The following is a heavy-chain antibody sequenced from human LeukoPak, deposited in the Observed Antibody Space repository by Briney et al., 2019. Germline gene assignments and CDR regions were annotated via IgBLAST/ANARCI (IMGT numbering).Heavy chain of an antibody. V-gene: IGHV4-4*02. CDR1: GGSVNSNNW. D-gene: IGHD2-21*02. CDR2: IYHSGST. Sequence: SGTLSLTCAVSGGSVNSNNWWSWVRQSPEKGLEWIGEIYHSGSTNYNPSLKSRITISLDKSKNQFSLNLYSVTAGDTAVYYCARGPPYIVVVTAIGFFDYWGQGTLVTVSS. CDR3: ARGPPYIVVVTAIGFFDY. J-gene: IGHJ4*01.